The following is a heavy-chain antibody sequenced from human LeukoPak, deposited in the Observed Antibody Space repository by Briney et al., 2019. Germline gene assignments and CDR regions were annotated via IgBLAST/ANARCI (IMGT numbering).Heavy chain of an antibody. CDR1: GGSISSYY. CDR2: IYYSGST. Sequence: PSETLSLTCTVSGGSISSYYWSWIRQPPGKGLEWIGYIYYSGSTNYNPSLKSRVTISVDTSKNQFSLKLSSVTAADTAVYYCARVRIAVAGAFFDYWGQGTLVTVSS. V-gene: IGHV4-59*01. J-gene: IGHJ4*02. CDR3: ARVRIAVAGAFFDY. D-gene: IGHD6-19*01.